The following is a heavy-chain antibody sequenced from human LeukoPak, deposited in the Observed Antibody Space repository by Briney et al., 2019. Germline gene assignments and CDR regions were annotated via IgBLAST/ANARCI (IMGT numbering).Heavy chain of an antibody. CDR3: ARVMGYCSGGSCSENNWFDP. J-gene: IGHJ5*02. Sequence: ASVKVSCKASGYTFTSYYMHWGRQAPGQGLEWMGIINPSGGSTSYAQKFQGRVTMTRDTSTSTVYMEMSSLRSEDTAVYYCARVMGYCSGGSCSENNWFDPWGQGTLVTVSS. CDR2: INPSGGST. D-gene: IGHD2-15*01. CDR1: GYTFTSYY. V-gene: IGHV1-46*01.